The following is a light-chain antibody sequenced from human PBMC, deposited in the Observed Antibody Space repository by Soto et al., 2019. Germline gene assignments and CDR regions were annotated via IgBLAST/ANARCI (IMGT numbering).Light chain of an antibody. CDR1: QAISSY. V-gene: IGKV1-9*01. CDR3: QQLSGQPPT. Sequence: DIQLTQSPSFLSASVGDRVTITCRASQAISSYLAWYQQKPGKAPKRLIYFASTWQSGFPSRFSGSGSGTEFTLTINSLQPEDFATYSCQQLSGQPPTFGGGTKVEVK. J-gene: IGKJ4*01. CDR2: FAS.